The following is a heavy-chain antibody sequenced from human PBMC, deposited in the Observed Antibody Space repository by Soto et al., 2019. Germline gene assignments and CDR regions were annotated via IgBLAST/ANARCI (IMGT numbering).Heavy chain of an antibody. CDR2: VRNKANSHTT. V-gene: IGHV3-72*01. CDR3: IGSSYGSGWNFAY. J-gene: IGHJ4*02. CDR1: GFTSSDHY. Sequence: EVQVVESGGGLVQPGWSLILSCGASGFTSSDHYMDWVRQAPGKGLEWVGRVRNKANSHTTEYAASLKGRFIISRDDSKNSVFLQMNSLETEDSAMYFSIGSSYGSGWNFAYCGQGTQVTVSS. D-gene: IGHD6-19*01.